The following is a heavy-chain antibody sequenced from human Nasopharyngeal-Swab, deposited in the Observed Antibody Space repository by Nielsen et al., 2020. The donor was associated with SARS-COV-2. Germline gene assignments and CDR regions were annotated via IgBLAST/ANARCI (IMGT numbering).Heavy chain of an antibody. V-gene: IGHV3-7*01. CDR1: GFTLGNYW. Sequence: GESLKISCAASGFTLGNYWMSWVRQAPGKGLEWVSHINQDGSEKYYVDSMKGRFTISRDNAKNSVYLQINSLRAEDTALYFCARDGYSYDFSSYYMDVWGKGTTVTVSS. CDR2: INQDGSEK. J-gene: IGHJ6*03. CDR3: ARDGYSYDFSSYYMDV. D-gene: IGHD5-18*01.